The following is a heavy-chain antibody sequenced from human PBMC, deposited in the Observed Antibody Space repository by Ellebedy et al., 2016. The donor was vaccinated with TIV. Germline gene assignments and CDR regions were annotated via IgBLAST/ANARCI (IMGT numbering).Heavy chain of an antibody. J-gene: IGHJ4*02. D-gene: IGHD3-22*01. CDR3: ARDLNYYDTTSDLTYYFDH. Sequence: AASVKVSCKASGYTFIGYYMHWVRQAPGQGLEWMGWINPNSGGTNYARKFQGRFTMTRDTSISAAYMELSSLRSDDTAVYYCARDLNYYDTTSDLTYYFDHWGQGTLVTVSS. CDR2: INPNSGGT. V-gene: IGHV1-2*02. CDR1: GYTFIGYY.